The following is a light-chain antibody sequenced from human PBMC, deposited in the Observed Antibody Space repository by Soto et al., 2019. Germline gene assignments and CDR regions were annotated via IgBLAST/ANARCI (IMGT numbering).Light chain of an antibody. Sequence: QSVLTQPASVSGSPGQSITVSCTGTSSDVGGYSLVSWYHQNPGKAPKLVIYEGSKRPSGVSNRLSGSKSGNTASLTISGLQAEDEGDYYCGAWDDSLNGWVFGGGTKLTVL. CDR2: EGS. J-gene: IGLJ3*02. V-gene: IGLV2-23*01. CDR1: SSDVGGYSL. CDR3: GAWDDSLNGWV.